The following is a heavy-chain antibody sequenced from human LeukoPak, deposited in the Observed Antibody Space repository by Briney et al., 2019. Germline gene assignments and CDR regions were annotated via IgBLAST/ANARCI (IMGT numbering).Heavy chain of an antibody. D-gene: IGHD2-2*02. CDR1: GGSISSYY. J-gene: IGHJ4*02. CDR2: IYTSGST. CDR3: ARGDCSSTSCYTFDY. Sequence: SETLSLTCTVSGGSISSYYWSWIRQPAGKGLEWIGRIYTSGSTNYNPSLKSQVTMSVDTSKNQFSLKLSSVTAADTAVYYCARGDCSSTSCYTFDYWGQGTLVTVSS. V-gene: IGHV4-4*07.